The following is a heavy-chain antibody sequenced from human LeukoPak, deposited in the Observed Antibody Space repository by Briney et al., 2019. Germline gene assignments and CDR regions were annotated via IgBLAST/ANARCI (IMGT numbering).Heavy chain of an antibody. CDR3: ARQMGSSWPNWFDP. J-gene: IGHJ5*02. D-gene: IGHD6-13*01. V-gene: IGHV4-39*01. CDR2: IYYSGST. Sequence: PSETLSLTCTVSGGYISSGGYYWSWLRQHPGKGLEWIGSIYYSGSTYYNPSLKSRVTISVDTSKNPFSLKLSSVTAADTAVYYCARQMGSSWPNWFDPWGQGTLVTVSS. CDR1: GGYISSGGYY.